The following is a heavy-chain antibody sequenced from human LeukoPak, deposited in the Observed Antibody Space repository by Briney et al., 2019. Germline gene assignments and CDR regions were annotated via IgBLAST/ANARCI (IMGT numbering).Heavy chain of an antibody. J-gene: IGHJ6*03. V-gene: IGHV1-2*02. CDR2: INPNSGGT. CDR3: ARDIPTIYYMDV. Sequence: ASVKVSCKASGYTFTGYYIHWVRQAPGQGLEWMGWINPNSGGTNYAQKLQGRVTMTTDTSTSTAYMELRSLRSDDTAVYYCARDIPTIYYMDVWGKGTTVTVSS. CDR1: GYTFTGYY. D-gene: IGHD5-12*01.